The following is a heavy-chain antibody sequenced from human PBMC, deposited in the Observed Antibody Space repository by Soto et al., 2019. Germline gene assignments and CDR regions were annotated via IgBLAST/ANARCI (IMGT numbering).Heavy chain of an antibody. V-gene: IGHV4-39*02. J-gene: IGHJ4*02. CDR2: IYYSGST. Sequence: QLQLQESGPGLVKPSETLSLTCTVSGGSISSSSYYWGWIRQPPGKGLEWIGSIYYSGSTYYIPFLAPGMTMAVGTSRAQFARKLTSVSTPDAAVYFHGGDGGDYDFPIDYWGQGTLVTVSS. CDR1: GGSISSSSYY. D-gene: IGHD3-3*01. CDR3: GGDGGDYDFPIDY.